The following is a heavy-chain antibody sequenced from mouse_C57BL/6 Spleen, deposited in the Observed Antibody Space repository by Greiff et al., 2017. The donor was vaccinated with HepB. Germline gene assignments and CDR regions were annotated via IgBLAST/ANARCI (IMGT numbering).Heavy chain of an antibody. V-gene: IGHV1-15*01. CDR3: TRYWGHFDY. D-gene: IGHD4-1*01. CDR2: IDPETGGT. J-gene: IGHJ2*01. CDR1: GYTFTDYE. Sequence: VQLQQSGAELVRPGASVTLSCKASGYTFTDYEMHWVKQTPVHGLEWIGAIDPETGGTAYNQKFKGKAILTADKSSSTAYMELRSLTSEDSAVYYCTRYWGHFDYWGQGTTLTVSS.